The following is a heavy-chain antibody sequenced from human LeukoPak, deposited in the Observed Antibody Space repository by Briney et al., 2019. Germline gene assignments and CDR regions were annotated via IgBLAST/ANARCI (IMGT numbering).Heavy chain of an antibody. CDR1: DGSIISSTYS. CDR2: IYSRGST. V-gene: IGHV4-39*07. J-gene: IGHJ4*02. Sequence: SETLSLTCSVSDGSIISSTYSWAWIRQPPGRGLEWIGNIYSRGSTFYNPSLKSRVTISVDTSKNHFSLKLRSVTAADTAVYYCARGSVGYSSSWYFDYWGQGTLVTVSS. CDR3: ARGSVGYSSSWYFDY. D-gene: IGHD6-13*01.